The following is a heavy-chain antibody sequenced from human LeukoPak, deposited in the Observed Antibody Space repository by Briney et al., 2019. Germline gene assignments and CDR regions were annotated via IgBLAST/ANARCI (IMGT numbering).Heavy chain of an antibody. V-gene: IGHV1-69*01. CDR2: SIPIFGTA. Sequence: GASVMVSCKATGGIFISYGICWVRQAPGQWLEWMGGSIPIFGTANYAQKFQGRVTITADESTSTAYMELSSLRSEDTAVYYCASVRLVHYYDSSGYHAFDIWGQGTMVTVSS. CDR1: GGIFISYG. CDR3: ASVRLVHYYDSSGYHAFDI. D-gene: IGHD3-22*01. J-gene: IGHJ3*02.